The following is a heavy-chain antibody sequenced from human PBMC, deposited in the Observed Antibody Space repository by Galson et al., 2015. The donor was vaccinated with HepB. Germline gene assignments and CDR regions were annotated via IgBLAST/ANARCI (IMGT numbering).Heavy chain of an antibody. CDR3: ARHKSYAYYFDY. CDR1: GGSISSNSYY. CDR2: IYHSGNT. J-gene: IGHJ4*02. Sequence: ETLSLTCTVSGGSISSNSYYWGWTRQPPGKGLEWIGTIYHSGNTYYNPSLKSRVTISVDTSKNQFSLKLSSVTAADTAVYYCARHKSYAYYFDYWGQGTLVTVSS. V-gene: IGHV4-39*01. D-gene: IGHD4-17*01.